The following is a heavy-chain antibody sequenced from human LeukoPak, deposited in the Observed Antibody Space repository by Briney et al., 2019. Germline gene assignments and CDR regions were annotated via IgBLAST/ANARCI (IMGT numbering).Heavy chain of an antibody. CDR3: ARMASRRIVGATKADY. J-gene: IGHJ4*02. CDR1: GYTFTRYA. V-gene: IGHV1-8*01. D-gene: IGHD1-26*01. Sequence: ASVKVSCKASGYTFTRYAINWVRQATGQGLEWMGWMDPNSGNTGYAQKFQGRVTMTRNTSISTAYMELSSLRSEDTAVYYCARMASRRIVGATKADYWGQGTLVTGSS. CDR2: MDPNSGNT.